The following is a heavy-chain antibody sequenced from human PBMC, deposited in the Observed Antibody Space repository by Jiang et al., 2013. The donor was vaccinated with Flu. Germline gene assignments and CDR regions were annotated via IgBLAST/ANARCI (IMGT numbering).Heavy chain of an antibody. D-gene: IGHD2-2*01. Sequence: QTLSLTCAISGDSVSSNSAAWNWIRQSPSRGLEWLGRTYYRSRWFNDYAVSVESRTTFNPDTSKNQFSLQLSSGTPEDTAVYYCARGQLALFDYWGQGTLVTVSS. CDR1: GDSVSSNSAA. CDR3: ARGQLALFDY. CDR2: TYYRSRWFN. J-gene: IGHJ4*02. V-gene: IGHV6-1*01.